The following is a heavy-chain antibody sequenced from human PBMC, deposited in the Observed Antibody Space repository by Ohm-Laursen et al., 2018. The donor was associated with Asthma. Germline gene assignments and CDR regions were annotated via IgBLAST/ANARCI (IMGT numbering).Heavy chain of an antibody. Sequence: SLRLSCSASGFTFSSYAMHWVRQAPGKGLEYVSAISSNGGSTYYADSVKGRFTISRDNSKNTLYLQMSSLRAEDTAVYYCVTAGAMIVVAIGGYFQHWGQGTLVTVSS. J-gene: IGHJ1*01. CDR1: GFTFSSYA. CDR2: ISSNGGST. CDR3: VTAGAMIVVAIGGYFQH. D-gene: IGHD3-22*01. V-gene: IGHV3-64D*08.